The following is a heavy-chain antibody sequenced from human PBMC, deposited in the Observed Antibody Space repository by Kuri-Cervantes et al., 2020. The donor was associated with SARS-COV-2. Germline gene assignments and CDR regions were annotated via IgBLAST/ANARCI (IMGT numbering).Heavy chain of an antibody. CDR2: IRSKANSYAT. D-gene: IGHD2-8*01. V-gene: IGHV3-73*01. J-gene: IGHJ4*02. Sequence: GESLKISCAASGFAFSGSAMHCVRQASGKGLEWVGRIRSKANSYATAYAASVKGRFTISRDDSKNTAYLQMNSLKTEDTAVYYCTRQGVDYWGQGTLVTVSS. CDR1: GFAFSGSA. CDR3: TRQGVDY.